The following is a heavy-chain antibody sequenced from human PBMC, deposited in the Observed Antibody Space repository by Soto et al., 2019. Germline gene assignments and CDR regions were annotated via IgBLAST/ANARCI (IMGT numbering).Heavy chain of an antibody. CDR3: ARGPTWAGNVDY. D-gene: IGHD1-1*01. CDR1: GYTFTSYD. V-gene: IGHV1-8*01. CDR2: MNPNRGNT. Sequence: QVQLVQSGAEVKKPGASVKVSCKASGYTFTSYDINWVRQATGQALEWMGWMNPNRGNTGYAQKFQGRVTMTRNTSIRTAYMELRSLRSEDTAVYYCARGPTWAGNVDYWGQGTLVTVSS. J-gene: IGHJ4*02.